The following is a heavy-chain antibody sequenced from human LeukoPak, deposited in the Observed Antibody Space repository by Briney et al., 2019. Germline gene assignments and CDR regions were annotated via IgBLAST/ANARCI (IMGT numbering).Heavy chain of an antibody. J-gene: IGHJ6*03. CDR1: GFTFSSYS. V-gene: IGHV3-21*01. CDR2: ISSSSSYI. D-gene: IGHD2-2*01. CDR3: ARYCSSTSCSSYYYYYMDV. Sequence: GGSLRLSCAASGFTFSSYSMNWVRQAPGKGLEWVSSISSSSSYIYYADSVKGRFTISRDNAKNSLYLQMNSLIAGDTAVYYCARYCSSTSCSSYYYYYMDVWGKGTTVTVSS.